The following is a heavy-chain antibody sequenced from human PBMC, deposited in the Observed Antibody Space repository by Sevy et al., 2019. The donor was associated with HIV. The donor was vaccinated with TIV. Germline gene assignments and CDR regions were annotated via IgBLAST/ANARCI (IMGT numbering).Heavy chain of an antibody. J-gene: IGHJ6*02. CDR1: GFTFSSYW. D-gene: IGHD2-2*01. Sequence: GGSLRLSCAASGFTFSSYWMSWVRQAPGKWLEWVANIKQDGSEKYYVDSVKGRFTISRDNAKNSLYLQMNSLRAEDTAVYYCARAVGIVVVPAATTTYYYYGMDVWGQGTTVTVSS. CDR2: IKQDGSEK. CDR3: ARAVGIVVVPAATTTYYYYGMDV. V-gene: IGHV3-7*03.